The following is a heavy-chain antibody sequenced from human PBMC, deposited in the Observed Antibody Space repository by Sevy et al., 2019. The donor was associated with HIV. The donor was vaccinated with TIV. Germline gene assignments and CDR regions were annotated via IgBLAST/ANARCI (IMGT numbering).Heavy chain of an antibody. D-gene: IGHD2-8*01. CDR3: AREGCTKPHXY. V-gene: IGHV3-23*01. CDR2: LSFGCGEI. Sequence: GGSLRLSCAASGFTFSKYSMSWVRQPPGKGLEWVSTLSFGCGEINYADSVKGRFTISRDNSKSSVYLQMNNLRPEDTAVYYCAREGCTKPHXYWGQGTLVTVSS. CDR1: GFTFSKYS. J-gene: IGHJ4*02.